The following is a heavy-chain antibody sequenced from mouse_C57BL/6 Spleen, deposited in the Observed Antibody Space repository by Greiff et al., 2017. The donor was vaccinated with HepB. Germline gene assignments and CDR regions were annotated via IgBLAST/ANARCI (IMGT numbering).Heavy chain of an antibody. J-gene: IGHJ4*01. CDR3: AMGYYGSSYENAMDY. CDR2: ISSGSSTI. Sequence: EVKLMESGGGLVKPGGSLKLSCAASGFTFSDYGMHWVRQAPEQGLEWVAYISSGSSTIYYADTVKGRFTISRDNAKNTLFLQMTSLRSEDTAMYYCAMGYYGSSYENAMDYWGQGTSVTVSS. V-gene: IGHV5-17*01. CDR1: GFTFSDYG. D-gene: IGHD1-1*01.